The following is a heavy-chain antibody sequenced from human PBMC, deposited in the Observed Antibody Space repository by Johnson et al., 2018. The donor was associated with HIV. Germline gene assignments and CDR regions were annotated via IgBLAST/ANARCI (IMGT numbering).Heavy chain of an antibody. CDR1: GFTVSSNY. CDR2: IYSGGST. V-gene: IGHV3-53*01. J-gene: IGHJ3*02. D-gene: IGHD6-13*01. CDR3: ARFRSSNWFDAFDI. Sequence: VQLVESGGGLIQPGGSLRLSCAASGFTVSSNYKSWVRQAPGKGLEWVSVIYSGGSTYYADSVKGRFTISRDNSKNTLYLQMNSLRAEDTAVYYCARFRSSNWFDAFDIWGQGTMVTVSA.